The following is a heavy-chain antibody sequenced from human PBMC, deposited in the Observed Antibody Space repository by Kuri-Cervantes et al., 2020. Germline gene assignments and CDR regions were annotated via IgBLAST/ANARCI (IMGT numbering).Heavy chain of an antibody. D-gene: IGHD3-10*01. V-gene: IGHV3-30*18. Sequence: SCAAPGFTFSSYGMHWVRQAPGKGLEWVAVISYDGSNKYYADSVKGRFTISRDNSKNTLYLQMNSLRAEDTAVYYCAKELLWYGEYDXYYYYGMDVWGQGTTVTVSS. CDR3: AKELLWYGEYDXYYYYGMDV. CDR2: ISYDGSNK. J-gene: IGHJ6*02. CDR1: GFTFSSYG.